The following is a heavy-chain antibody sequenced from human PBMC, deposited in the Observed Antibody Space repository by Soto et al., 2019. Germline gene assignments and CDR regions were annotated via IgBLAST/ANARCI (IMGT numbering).Heavy chain of an antibody. CDR1: GFSFRKYA. V-gene: IGHV3-23*01. Sequence: GGSLRLSCAGSGFSFRKYAMNWVRQAPGKGLEWVSGISGSGGSGRGFYADPVKGRFTISRDNSKNTLYLEMNSLRAEDTAVYYCARKIDYYDSSGYYPLLDYWGQGALVTVSS. CDR2: ISGSGGSGRG. D-gene: IGHD3-22*01. CDR3: ARKIDYYDSSGYYPLLDY. J-gene: IGHJ4*02.